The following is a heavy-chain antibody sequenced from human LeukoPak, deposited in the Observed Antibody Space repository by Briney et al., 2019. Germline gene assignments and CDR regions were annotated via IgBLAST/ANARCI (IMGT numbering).Heavy chain of an antibody. D-gene: IGHD2-15*01. Sequence: PGGSLRLSCAASGFIFSSYALHWVRQAPGKGLEYVSGISSNGGGTYYANSVKDRFTISRDNSKNTLYLPMCSLRAEDMGVYYCARDLSINGGNTNGYFDYWGQGTLVTVSS. CDR1: GFIFSSYA. CDR2: ISSNGGGT. CDR3: ARDLSINGGNTNGYFDY. V-gene: IGHV3-64*01. J-gene: IGHJ4*02.